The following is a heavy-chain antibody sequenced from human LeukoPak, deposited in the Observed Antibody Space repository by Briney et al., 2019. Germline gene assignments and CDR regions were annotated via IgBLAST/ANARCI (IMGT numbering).Heavy chain of an antibody. Sequence: GGSLRLSCAASGFIFSSYEMNWVRQAPGKGLEWVSYINSIGSTIYYADSVKGRFAISRDNAKNSLYLQMNSLRAEDTAVYYCARVLRYYFDYWGQGTLVTVSS. CDR2: INSIGSTI. CDR1: GFIFSSYE. D-gene: IGHD3-3*01. J-gene: IGHJ4*02. CDR3: ARVLRYYFDY. V-gene: IGHV3-48*03.